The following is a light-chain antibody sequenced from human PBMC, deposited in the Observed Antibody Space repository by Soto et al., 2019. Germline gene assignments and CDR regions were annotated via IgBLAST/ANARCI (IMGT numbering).Light chain of an antibody. V-gene: IGLV2-8*01. J-gene: IGLJ3*02. CDR1: SSDVGGYNY. Sequence: QSALTQPPSASGSPGQSVTISCTGTSSDVGGYNYVSWYQQYPGRAPKLMIYEVTKLPSGVPDRFSGSKSGNTASLTVSVLQAEDEADYYCSSYAASNNFYFVFGGGTKVTVL. CDR2: EVT. CDR3: SSYAASNNFYFV.